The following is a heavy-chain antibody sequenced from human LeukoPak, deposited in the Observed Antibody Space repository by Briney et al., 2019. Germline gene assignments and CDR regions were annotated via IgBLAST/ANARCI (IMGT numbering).Heavy chain of an antibody. J-gene: IGHJ4*02. Sequence: SETLSLTCTVSNGSLSSHYWNWIRQPPGKALEWIGEASNNGNARYNPSLKSRVTISLDTSKNQFSLRLTSVTAADTALYFCARDKAETGTSGFDSWGQGTLVTVSS. CDR3: ARDKAETGTSGFDS. D-gene: IGHD1-7*01. CDR2: ASNNGNA. CDR1: NGSLSSHY. V-gene: IGHV4-59*11.